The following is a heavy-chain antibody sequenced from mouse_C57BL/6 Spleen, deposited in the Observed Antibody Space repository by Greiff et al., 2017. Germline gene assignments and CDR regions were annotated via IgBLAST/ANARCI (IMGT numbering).Heavy chain of an antibody. V-gene: IGHV1-81*01. J-gene: IGHJ2*01. Sequence: QVQLKESGAELARPGASVKLSCKASGYTFTSYGISWVKQRTGQGLEWIGEIYPRSGNTYYNEKFKGKATLTADKSSSTAYMALRSLTSEDSAVYFGDYYGSSHYFDYWGQGTTLTVSS. D-gene: IGHD1-1*01. CDR1: GYTFTSYG. CDR2: IYPRSGNT. CDR3: DYYGSSHYFDY.